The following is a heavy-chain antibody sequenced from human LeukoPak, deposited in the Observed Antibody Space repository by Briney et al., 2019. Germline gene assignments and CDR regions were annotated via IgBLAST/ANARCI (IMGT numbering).Heavy chain of an antibody. V-gene: IGHV1-46*01. J-gene: IGHJ5*02. Sequence: GASVKVSCKAYGYTFTDYYMHWVRQAPGQGLEWMGFINPSGSSAAYAQKFQGRLTMTRDMFTSTDYMELTSLTSDDTAVYYCARDNSVGETAWWFDPWGQGTLVTVSS. CDR2: INPSGSSA. CDR1: GYTFTDYY. D-gene: IGHD1-26*01. CDR3: ARDNSVGETAWWFDP.